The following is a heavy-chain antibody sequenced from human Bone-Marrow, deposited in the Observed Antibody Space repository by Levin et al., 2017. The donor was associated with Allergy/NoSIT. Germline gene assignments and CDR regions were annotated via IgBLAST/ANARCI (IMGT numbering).Heavy chain of an antibody. CDR2: IYHSGNT. D-gene: IGHD3-22*01. CDR3: ARDCGDLIENWFDS. CDR1: GYSISSNCY. J-gene: IGHJ5*01. Sequence: NPSETLSLTCVVSGYSISSNCYWGWIRQPPGKGLEWIGNIYHSGNTFYNPSLRSRVTISVDTSKNQFSLKLNSVTAADTAVYYCARDCGDLIENWFDSGGQGTLVTVAS. V-gene: IGHV4-38-2*02.